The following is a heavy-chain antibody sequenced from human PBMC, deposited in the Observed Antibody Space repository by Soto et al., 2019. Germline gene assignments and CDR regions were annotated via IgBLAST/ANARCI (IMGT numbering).Heavy chain of an antibody. CDR1: GYTFTNYD. CDR2: VNPNSGYT. V-gene: IGHV1-8*01. Sequence: AXVNVSCKASGYTFTNYDITWARQAAGQGLEWVGWVNPNSGYTAYAQKFVVRVTMTRNTPLRTAYMELSSLTSGDAAVYYCKRSYSYGWNDSWGQGTLVTASS. CDR3: KRSYSYGWNDS. D-gene: IGHD5-18*01. J-gene: IGHJ4*02.